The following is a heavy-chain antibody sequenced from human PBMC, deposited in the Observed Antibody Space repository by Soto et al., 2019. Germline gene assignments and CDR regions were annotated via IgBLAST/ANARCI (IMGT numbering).Heavy chain of an antibody. CDR1: GFTFTSYG. D-gene: IGHD3-9*01. CDR2: IRGDGGQT. CDR3: ARDVGLDSDDFFAY. J-gene: IGHJ4*02. V-gene: IGHV3-23*01. Sequence: PGGSLRLSCTASGFTFTSYGIGFFRQAPCKCLQWVSTIRGDGGQTHYTDSVKGRFSISRDNSKNTVYLQMDSLRAEDTAMYFCARDVGLDSDDFFAYWGQGTQVTVSS.